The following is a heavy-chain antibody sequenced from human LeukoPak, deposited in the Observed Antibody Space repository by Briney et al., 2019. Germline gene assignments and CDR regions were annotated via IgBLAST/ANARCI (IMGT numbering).Heavy chain of an antibody. V-gene: IGHV3-7*01. CDR3: ATCPTDKYDDDHADY. D-gene: IGHD3-3*01. CDR2: IKEDGSEK. CDR1: GFMFNNYW. Sequence: GGSLRLSCAASGFMFNNYWMSWVRQAPGEGLEWVANIKEDGSEKYYVDSVKGRFTISRDNAKNLLYLQMNSLRAGDTAVYYCATCPTDKYDDDHADYWGQGSLVTVSS. J-gene: IGHJ4*02.